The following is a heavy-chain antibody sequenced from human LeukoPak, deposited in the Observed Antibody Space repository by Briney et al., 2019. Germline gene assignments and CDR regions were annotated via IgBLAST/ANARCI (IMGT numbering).Heavy chain of an antibody. CDR3: AKYRKVRPTEALDY. Sequence: PGGSLRLSCAASGFTFSSYAMSWVRQAPGKGLEWVSAISGSGGDTYYADSVKGRFTISRDNSKNTLYLQMNSPRAEETAVYYCAKYRKVRPTEALDYWGQGTLVTVSS. J-gene: IGHJ4*02. CDR2: ISGSGGDT. CDR1: GFTFSSYA. D-gene: IGHD1-14*01. V-gene: IGHV3-23*01.